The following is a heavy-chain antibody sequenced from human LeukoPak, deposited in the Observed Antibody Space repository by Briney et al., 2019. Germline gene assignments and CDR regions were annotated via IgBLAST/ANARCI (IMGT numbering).Heavy chain of an antibody. CDR3: TRDEQWLVYFDC. CDR2: TYYRSKWFN. D-gene: IGHD6-19*01. J-gene: IGHJ4*02. Sequence: SQTLSLTCAISGDSVSSESAAWNWIRQSPSRGLEWLGRTYYRSKWFNHYAESVKSRITINPDTSKNQFSLQLNSVTPEDTAVYYCTRDEQWLVYFDCWGQGTLVTVSS. CDR1: GDSVSSESAA. V-gene: IGHV6-1*01.